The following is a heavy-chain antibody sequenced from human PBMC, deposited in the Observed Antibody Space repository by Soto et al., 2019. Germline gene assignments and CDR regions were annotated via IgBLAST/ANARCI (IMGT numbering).Heavy chain of an antibody. V-gene: IGHV3-23*01. CDR2: ISGSGDTT. CDR3: AKDDSTDYFFPNYFDY. D-gene: IGHD3-22*01. J-gene: IGHJ4*02. CDR1: GFTFSSYA. Sequence: VQLLESGGGLVQPGGSLRLSCAASGFTFSSYAMSWVRQAPGKGLEWVSAISGSGDTTYYVDSVKGRFTISRDNSKNTLYLQMSSLRAEDTAVYYCAKDDSTDYFFPNYFDYWGQGTLVTVSS.